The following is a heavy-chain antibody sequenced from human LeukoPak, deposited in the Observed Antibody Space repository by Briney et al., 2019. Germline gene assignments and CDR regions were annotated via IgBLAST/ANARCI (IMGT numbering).Heavy chain of an antibody. Sequence: GGSLRLSCAASGFTFSSYSMNWVRQAPGKGLEWVSSISSSSSYIYYADSVKGRFTISRDNAKNSLYLKMNSLRAEDTAVYYCARGPYYCSSTSCYSDYWGQGTLVTVSS. D-gene: IGHD2-2*01. CDR3: ARGPYYCSSTSCYSDY. V-gene: IGHV3-21*01. CDR2: ISSSSSYI. CDR1: GFTFSSYS. J-gene: IGHJ4*02.